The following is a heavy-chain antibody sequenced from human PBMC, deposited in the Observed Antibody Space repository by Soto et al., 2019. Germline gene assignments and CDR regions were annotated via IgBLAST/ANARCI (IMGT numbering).Heavy chain of an antibody. V-gene: IGHV3-13*01. CDR3: ARVFSARAMVTHDWYFDL. Sequence: GWSLRLSCAASGFTFSSYDMHWVRQATGKGLEWVSSIGTAGDTYYPGSVKGRFTISRENAKNSLYLQMNSLRAEDTAVYYCARVFSARAMVTHDWYFDLRGRGTLVTVSS. CDR1: GFTFSSYD. J-gene: IGHJ2*01. D-gene: IGHD5-18*01. CDR2: IGTAGDT.